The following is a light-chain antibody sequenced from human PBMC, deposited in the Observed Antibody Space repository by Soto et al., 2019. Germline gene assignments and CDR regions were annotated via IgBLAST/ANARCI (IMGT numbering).Light chain of an antibody. CDR3: QQRRSWPPTIT. J-gene: IGKJ5*01. CDR1: QNIWNS. Sequence: DLVLTQSPDSLAVSLGERATINCKSSQNIWNSLAWYQQKAGQPPKLIIDWASTRASGVPPRFSGSGSGTDFTLTISSLEPEDFAVYYCQQRRSWPPTITFGQGTRLEIK. V-gene: IGKV4-1*01. CDR2: WAS.